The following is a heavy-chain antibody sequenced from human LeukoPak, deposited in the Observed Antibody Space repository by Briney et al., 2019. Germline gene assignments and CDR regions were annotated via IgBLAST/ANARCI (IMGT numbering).Heavy chain of an antibody. CDR3: ATASGSGSNWYFDV. D-gene: IGHD3-10*01. CDR2: RYYSGSS. V-gene: IGHV4-59*01. CDR1: GGSISGYY. Sequence: PSETLSLTCTVSGGSISGYYWSWLRQPPGKGLEVIGYRYYSGSSNYNPSLKSRVTISVDTSKNQFSLKMSSVTSADTAVYYCATASGSGSNWYFDVWGRGTLVTVSS. J-gene: IGHJ2*01.